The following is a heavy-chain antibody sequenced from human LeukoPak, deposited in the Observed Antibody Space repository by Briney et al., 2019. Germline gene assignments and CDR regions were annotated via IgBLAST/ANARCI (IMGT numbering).Heavy chain of an antibody. V-gene: IGHV4-30-4*01. J-gene: IGHJ6*03. CDR3: AREFGELLGHYYYYYMDV. CDR1: GGSISSGDYY. D-gene: IGHD3-10*01. Sequence: SETLSLTCTVSGGSISSGDYYWSWIRQPPGKGLEWIAYMYYSGSTYYNPSLKSRVTMSADTSKNQFSLKLSSVTAADTAVYYCAREFGELLGHYYYYYMDVWGKGTTVTVSS. CDR2: MYYSGST.